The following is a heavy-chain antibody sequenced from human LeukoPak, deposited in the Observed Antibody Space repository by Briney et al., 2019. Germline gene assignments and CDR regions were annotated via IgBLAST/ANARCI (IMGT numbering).Heavy chain of an antibody. CDR3: ARLHFGGNYGYYYYVDV. D-gene: IGHD4-23*01. Sequence: PSETLSLNCTVSCGSISSSSYYWGWIRQPPVKGLEWIGSIYYSGSTYYNPSLKSRVTISVDTSKNQSSLKLSSVTAADTAVYYCARLHFGGNYGYYYYVDVWGKGTTVTISS. V-gene: IGHV4-39*01. CDR1: CGSISSSSYY. CDR2: IYYSGST. J-gene: IGHJ6*03.